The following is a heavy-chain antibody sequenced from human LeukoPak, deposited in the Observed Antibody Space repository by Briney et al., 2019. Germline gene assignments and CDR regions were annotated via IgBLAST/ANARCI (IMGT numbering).Heavy chain of an antibody. CDR3: ARGPSGYHNT. Sequence: TGGSLRLSCAASGFTFSSYSMNWVRQAPGKGLEWVSYISSSSSTIYYADSVKGRFTNSRDNAKNSLYLQMNSLRAEDTAVYYCARGPSGYHNTGGQGTLVTVSS. V-gene: IGHV3-48*01. J-gene: IGHJ4*02. CDR2: ISSSSSTI. CDR1: GFTFSSYS. D-gene: IGHD5-12*01.